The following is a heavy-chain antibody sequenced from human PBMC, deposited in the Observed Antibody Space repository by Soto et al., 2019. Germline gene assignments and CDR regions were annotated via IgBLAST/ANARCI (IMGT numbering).Heavy chain of an antibody. D-gene: IGHD3-3*01. CDR3: ARVRITIFGVVIPPLDY. J-gene: IGHJ4*02. CDR1: GDGFNDYY. Sequence: ASVKVSCKTSGDGFNDYYIHWVRQAPGQGLEWMGWINPYNGNTKYAQKLQGRVTMTTDTSTSTAYMELRSLRSDDTAVYYCARVRITIFGVVIPPLDYWGQGTLVTVSS. V-gene: IGHV1-18*04. CDR2: INPYNGNT.